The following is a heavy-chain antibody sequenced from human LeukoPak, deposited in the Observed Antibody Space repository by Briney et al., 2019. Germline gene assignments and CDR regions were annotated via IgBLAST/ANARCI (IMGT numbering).Heavy chain of an antibody. Sequence: ASVKVSCKASGYTFTSYDINWVRQATGHGLEWMGWMNPNSGNTGYAQKFQGRVTMTRNTSISTAYMELSSLRSEDTAVYYCAVEDDYGDYGVQGAFDIWGQGTMVSISS. J-gene: IGHJ3*02. D-gene: IGHD4-17*01. CDR3: AVEDDYGDYGVQGAFDI. CDR1: GYTFTSYD. CDR2: MNPNSGNT. V-gene: IGHV1-8*01.